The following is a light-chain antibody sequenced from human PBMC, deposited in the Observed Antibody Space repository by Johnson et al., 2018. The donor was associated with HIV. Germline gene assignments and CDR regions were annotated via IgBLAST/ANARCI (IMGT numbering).Light chain of an antibody. CDR2: DND. CDR3: GTWDASLSVNV. V-gene: IGLV1-51*01. Sequence: QSVLTQPPSVSAAPGQKVTISCSTNSSNFGNDYVSWYQQLPGTAPKLLIYDNDKRPSGIPDRFSASKSGSSATLGITGLQTGDEADYYCGTWDASLSVNVFGPGTKVTVL. CDR1: SSNFGNDY. J-gene: IGLJ1*01.